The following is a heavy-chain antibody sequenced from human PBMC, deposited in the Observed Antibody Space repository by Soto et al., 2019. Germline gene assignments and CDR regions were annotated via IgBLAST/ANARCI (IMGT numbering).Heavy chain of an antibody. CDR1: GFTFSSDE. Sequence: GGSLRLGCTASGFTFSSDEMNWVRQAPGKGREWVSYISSSGSTIYYADSVKGRFTISRDNAKNSLYLQMNSLRAEDTAVYYCAKPEYSSGEFDYWGQGTLVTISS. V-gene: IGHV3-48*03. J-gene: IGHJ4*02. CDR3: AKPEYSSGEFDY. CDR2: ISSSGSTI. D-gene: IGHD6-19*01.